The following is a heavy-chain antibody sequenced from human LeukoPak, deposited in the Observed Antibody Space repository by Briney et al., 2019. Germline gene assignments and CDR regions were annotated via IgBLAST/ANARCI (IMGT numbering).Heavy chain of an antibody. Sequence: SETLSLTCTVSGGSISSGDYYWSWIRQPPGKGLEWIGYIYYSGSTYYNPSLKSRVTISVDTSKNQFSLKLSSVTAADTAVYYCARVFRSSGYSGNWFDPWGQGTLVTVSS. V-gene: IGHV4-30-4*08. CDR2: IYYSGST. D-gene: IGHD3-22*01. CDR1: GGSISSGDYY. CDR3: ARVFRSSGYSGNWFDP. J-gene: IGHJ5*02.